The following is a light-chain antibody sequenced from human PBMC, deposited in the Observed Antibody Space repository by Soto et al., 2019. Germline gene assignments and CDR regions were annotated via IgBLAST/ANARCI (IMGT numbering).Light chain of an antibody. J-gene: IGKJ3*01. CDR3: QQFYAVPRT. V-gene: IGKV4-1*01. CDR1: QSILNPSTNKSY. CDR2: WAS. Sequence: EIVLTQSPDTLAVSLGERAAINCKSSQSILNPSTNKSYLAWYQHKPGQPPILLIPWASVRESVVPDRFSVSGSGTDFSLTISGLQAEDVAFYYCQQFYAVPRTFGPGTKVDIK.